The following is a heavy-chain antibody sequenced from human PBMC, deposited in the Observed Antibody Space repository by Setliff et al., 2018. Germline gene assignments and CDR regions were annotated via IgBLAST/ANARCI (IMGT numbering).Heavy chain of an antibody. D-gene: IGHD3-3*01. CDR1: GYSFTRYW. J-gene: IGHJ6*02. CDR3: ARSQYRAIFGVYYYYYGMDV. V-gene: IGHV5-51*01. Sequence: GSLKISCKGSGYSFTRYWIVWVRQMPGKGLEWMGIIYPGDSDTRYSPSFQGQVTISADRSISTAYLQWSSLKASDTAMYYCARSQYRAIFGVYYYYYGMDVWGQGTTVTVSS. CDR2: IYPGDSDT.